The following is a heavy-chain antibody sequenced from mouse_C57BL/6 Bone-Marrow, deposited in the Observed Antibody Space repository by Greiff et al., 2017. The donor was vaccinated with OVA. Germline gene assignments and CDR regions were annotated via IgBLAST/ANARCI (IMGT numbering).Heavy chain of an antibody. J-gene: IGHJ2*01. D-gene: IGHD3-2*02. CDR3: ARGSSGFDY. CDR2: IYPGSGST. V-gene: IGHV1-55*01. Sequence: QVQLKQPGAELVKPGASVKMSCKASGYNFTSYWITWVKQRPGQGLEWIGDIYPGSGSTNYNEKFKSKATLTVDTSSSTAYMQLSSLTSEDSAVYYCARGSSGFDYWGQGTTLTVSS. CDR1: GYNFTSYW.